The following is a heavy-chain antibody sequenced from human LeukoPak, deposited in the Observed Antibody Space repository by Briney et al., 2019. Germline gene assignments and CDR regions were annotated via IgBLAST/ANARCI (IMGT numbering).Heavy chain of an antibody. D-gene: IGHD3-3*01. CDR1: GFTFNSYA. J-gene: IGHJ4*02. Sequence: GGSLRLSCAASGFTFNSYAMTWVRQAPGKGLEGVSAVSGIGGSNYYPDSVEGRFTISRDNSKDTLYLQINSLRLEDTPVYFCAKLGYYDFWSNYLVFDNWGQGTLVTVSS. CDR2: VSGIGGSN. V-gene: IGHV3-23*01. CDR3: AKLGYYDFWSNYLVFDN.